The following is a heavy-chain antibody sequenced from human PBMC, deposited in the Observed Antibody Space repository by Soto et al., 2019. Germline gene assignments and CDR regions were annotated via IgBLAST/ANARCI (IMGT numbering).Heavy chain of an antibody. Sequence: QVQLQESGPGLVKPSETLSLTCTVSGGSISSYYWSWIRQPAGKGLEWIGRIYTSGSTNYNPSLKSRVTMAVDTSKNQFSLKLSSVTAADTAVYYCARDLSSTSCFGCWFDPWGQGTLVTVSS. V-gene: IGHV4-4*07. CDR1: GGSISSYY. D-gene: IGHD2-2*01. CDR2: IYTSGST. J-gene: IGHJ5*02. CDR3: ARDLSSTSCFGCWFDP.